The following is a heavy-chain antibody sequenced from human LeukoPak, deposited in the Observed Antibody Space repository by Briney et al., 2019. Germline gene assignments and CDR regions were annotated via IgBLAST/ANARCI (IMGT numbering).Heavy chain of an antibody. V-gene: IGHV3-21*04. Sequence: AGGSLRLSCAASGFTFSSYSMNWVRQAPGKGLEWVASISSISSYIYYGDSVKGRFTISRDNATNSVYLQMNSLRAEDTALYYCARGSGSSWYFYFDYWGQGTLVTVSS. CDR2: ISSISSYI. D-gene: IGHD6-13*01. J-gene: IGHJ4*02. CDR3: ARGSGSSWYFYFDY. CDR1: GFTFSSYS.